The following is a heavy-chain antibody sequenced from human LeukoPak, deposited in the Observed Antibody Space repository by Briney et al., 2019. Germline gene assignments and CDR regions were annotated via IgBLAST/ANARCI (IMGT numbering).Heavy chain of an antibody. CDR2: ISYDGSNK. Sequence: PGGSLRLSCAASGFTFSSYAMHWVRHAPGKGLGWVAVISYDGSNKYYADSVKGRFTISRDNSKNTLYLQMNSLRAEDTAVYYCARAPYYYDSSGYYQPPSEYYFAYWGQGTLVTVSS. D-gene: IGHD3-22*01. CDR3: ARAPYYYDSSGYYQPPSEYYFAY. CDR1: GFTFSSYA. J-gene: IGHJ4*02. V-gene: IGHV3-30*04.